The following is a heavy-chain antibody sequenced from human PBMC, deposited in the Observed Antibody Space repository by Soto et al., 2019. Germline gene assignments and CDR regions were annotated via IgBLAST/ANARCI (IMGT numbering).Heavy chain of an antibody. Sequence: GGSLRLSCAASGFTFSSYAMSWIRQAPGKGLEWVSAISGSGGSTYYADSVKGRFTISRDNSKNTLYLQMDSLRAEVTSVYYCAYSSTPFDYRAQRTLVTVSS. CDR2: ISGSGGST. J-gene: IGHJ4*02. D-gene: IGHD6-13*01. CDR1: GFTFSSYA. V-gene: IGHV3-23*01. CDR3: AYSSTPFDY.